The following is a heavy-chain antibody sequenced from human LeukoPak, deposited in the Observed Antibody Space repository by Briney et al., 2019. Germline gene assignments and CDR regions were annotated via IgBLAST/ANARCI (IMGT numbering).Heavy chain of an antibody. CDR1: GLTFSGHW. D-gene: IGHD1-14*01. Sequence: GGTLRLSCAASGLTFSGHWMSWVRQATGNGLEWVANINQGGSEKYYVDSVKGRFTISRDNANNLLYLQMNSLRGEDTAVYYCTRDRSRAEDDWGQGTLVTVPS. CDR2: INQGGSEK. CDR3: TRDRSRAEDD. J-gene: IGHJ4*02. V-gene: IGHV3-7*01.